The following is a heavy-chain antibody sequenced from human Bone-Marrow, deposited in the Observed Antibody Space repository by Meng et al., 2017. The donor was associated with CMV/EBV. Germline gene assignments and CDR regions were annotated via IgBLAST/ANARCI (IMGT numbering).Heavy chain of an antibody. D-gene: IGHD3-3*01. CDR1: GFTFDDYG. Sequence: GESLKISCAASGFTFDDYGMSWVRQAPGKGLEWVSGINWNGGSTGYADSVKGRFTISRDNSKNTLYLQMNSLRPEDTAVYHCAKDYDFWSAYPHYYGLDVWGQGTTVTVSS. J-gene: IGHJ6*02. V-gene: IGHV3-20*01. CDR2: INWNGGST. CDR3: AKDYDFWSAYPHYYGLDV.